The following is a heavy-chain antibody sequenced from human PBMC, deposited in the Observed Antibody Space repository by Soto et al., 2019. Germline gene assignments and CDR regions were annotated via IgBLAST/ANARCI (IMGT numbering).Heavy chain of an antibody. CDR1: GFTFSDYW. CDR3: ARDAYTDEGFXY. CDR2: IQPHGSKE. D-gene: IGHD2-2*02. J-gene: IGHJ4*02. V-gene: IGHV3-7*01. Sequence: GGSLRLSCAASGFTFSDYWMTWVRQAPGKGLEWVANIQPHGSKENYVASVKGRFTISRDNVENSLTLQMNSLRAEDAALYYCARDAYTDEGFXYWGQGTLVTVSS.